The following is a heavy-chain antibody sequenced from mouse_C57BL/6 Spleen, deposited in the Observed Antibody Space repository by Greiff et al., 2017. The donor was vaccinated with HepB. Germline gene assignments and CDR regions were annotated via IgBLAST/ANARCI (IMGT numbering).Heavy chain of an antibody. J-gene: IGHJ4*01. D-gene: IGHD2-4*01. CDR3: ARTGRLRRDYYAFDY. Sequence: QVQLQQPGAELVMPGASVKLSCKASGYTFTSYWMHWVKQRPGQGLEWIGEIDPSNSYTNYNQKFKGKSTLTVDKSSSTAYMQLSSLTSVDSAVYYCARTGRLRRDYYAFDYWGQGTSVTVAS. CDR1: GYTFTSYW. V-gene: IGHV1-69*01. CDR2: IDPSNSYT.